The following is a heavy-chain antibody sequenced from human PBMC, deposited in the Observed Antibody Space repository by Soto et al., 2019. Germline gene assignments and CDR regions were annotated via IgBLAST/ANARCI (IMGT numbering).Heavy chain of an antibody. Sequence: SQTLSLTCAISGDSVSSNRAAWNWIRQSPSRGLEWLGRTYYRSTWYYDSAVSVRGRIIINPDTSKNQFSLQMKSVTPEDTAEYYCAREGAVADAFDIWGQGTKV. D-gene: IGHD6-19*01. V-gene: IGHV6-1*01. CDR3: AREGAVADAFDI. J-gene: IGHJ3*02. CDR2: TYYRSTWYY. CDR1: GDSVSSNRAA.